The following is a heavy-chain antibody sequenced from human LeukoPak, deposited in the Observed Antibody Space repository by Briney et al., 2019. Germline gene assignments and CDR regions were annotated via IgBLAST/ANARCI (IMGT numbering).Heavy chain of an antibody. CDR2: IYSGGST. D-gene: IGHD5-24*01. CDR1: GFTFSTYA. V-gene: IGHV3-66*01. CDR3: ANGGGRWLQYDY. Sequence: GGSLRLSCAASGFTFSTYAMSWVRQAPGKGLEWVSVIYSGGSTYYADSVKGRFTISRDNSKNTLYLQMNSLRAEDTAVYYCANGGGRWLQYDYWGQGTLVTVSS. J-gene: IGHJ4*02.